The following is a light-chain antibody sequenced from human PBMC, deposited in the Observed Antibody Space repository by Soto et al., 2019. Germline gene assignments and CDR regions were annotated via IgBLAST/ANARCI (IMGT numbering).Light chain of an antibody. CDR2: GAS. V-gene: IGKV3-20*01. CDR3: QQYDSSPKYT. J-gene: IGKJ2*01. CDR1: QSVSSYY. Sequence: EIVLTQSPGTLSLSPGERATLSCRASQSVSSYYLAWYQKKPGQAPRLLIYGASSRATGIPDRFSGSGSGADFTLTISRLEPEDFAVYYCQQYDSSPKYTFGQGTKLEIK.